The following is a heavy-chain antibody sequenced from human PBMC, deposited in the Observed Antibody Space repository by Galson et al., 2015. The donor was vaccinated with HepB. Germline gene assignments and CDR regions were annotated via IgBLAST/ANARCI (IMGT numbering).Heavy chain of an antibody. CDR2: ISSSSSYI. J-gene: IGHJ6*03. CDR3: ARVGNVLRFLEWLPPDYYYMDV. V-gene: IGHV3-21*01. CDR1: GFTFSSYS. D-gene: IGHD3-3*01. Sequence: SLRLSCAASGFTFSSYSMNWVRQAPGKGLEWVSSISSSSSYIYYADSVKGRFTISRDNAKNSLYLQMNSLRAEDTAVYYCARVGNVLRFLEWLPPDYYYMDVWGKGTTVTVSS.